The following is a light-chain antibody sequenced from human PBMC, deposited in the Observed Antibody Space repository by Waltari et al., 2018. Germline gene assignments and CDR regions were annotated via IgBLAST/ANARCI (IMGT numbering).Light chain of an antibody. CDR3: QRRSNSPPWT. Sequence: EIVLTQSPVTLSLSPGERATLSCRASQSVSTSLAWYQHRPGQAPRLLIDDASTTATAIPARFSGSGSETDFTLPISSLEPEDFAVYYCQRRSNSPPWTFGQGTTVEVK. CDR2: DAS. CDR1: QSVSTS. V-gene: IGKV3-11*01. J-gene: IGKJ1*01.